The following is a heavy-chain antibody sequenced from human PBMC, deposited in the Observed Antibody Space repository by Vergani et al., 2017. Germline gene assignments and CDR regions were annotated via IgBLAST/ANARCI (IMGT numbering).Heavy chain of an antibody. D-gene: IGHD3-22*01. CDR1: GYSFTNYW. CDR3: ARLYGRDSSGSKYFDY. J-gene: IGHJ4*02. V-gene: IGHV5-51*01. Sequence: EVQLVQSGAEVKKPGESLKISCQISGYSFTNYWIGWVSQLPGKGLELMGIIHPADSDTRYSPSFQGQVTISVDKSISTAYLQRSSLRASDSAMYYFARLYGRDSSGSKYFDYWGQGTLVTVSS. CDR2: IHPADSDT.